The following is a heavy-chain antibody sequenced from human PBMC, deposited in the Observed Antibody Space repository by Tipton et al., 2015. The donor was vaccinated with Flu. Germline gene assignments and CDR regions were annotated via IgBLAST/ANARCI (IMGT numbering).Heavy chain of an antibody. CDR2: IFYSGST. CDR3: ARERRDGQKYYFDY. J-gene: IGHJ4*02. CDR1: GGSISSYY. Sequence: TLSLTCTVSGGSISSYYWSWIRQPPGKGLEWIGYIFYSGSTNYNPSLKSRVTISVDTSKNQFFLNLSAVTAADTAVYYCARERRDGQKYYFDYWGQGTLVTVSS. D-gene: IGHD5-24*01. V-gene: IGHV4-59*01.